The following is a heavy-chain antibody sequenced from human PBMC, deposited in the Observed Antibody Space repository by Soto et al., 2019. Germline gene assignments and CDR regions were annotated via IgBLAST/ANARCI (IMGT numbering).Heavy chain of an antibody. CDR3: PRPGGTSVTGLWHFDS. D-gene: IGHD4-17*01. J-gene: IGHJ4*02. CDR2: IWYDGTQK. CDR1: GFTFNTYS. Sequence: GGSLRLSCEASGFTFNTYSMRWVRQPPGKGLEWLAAIWYDGTQKYYADSVKGRFIISRDNSKKTLYLDMNSLRAEDRAVYYCPRPGGTSVTGLWHFDSWGQGTLVTVSS. V-gene: IGHV3-33*01.